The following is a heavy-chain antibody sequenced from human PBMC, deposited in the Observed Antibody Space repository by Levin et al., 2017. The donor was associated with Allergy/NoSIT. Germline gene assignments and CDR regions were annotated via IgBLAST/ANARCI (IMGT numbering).Heavy chain of an antibody. CDR1: GFTFSSYG. V-gene: IGHV3-30*18. CDR3: AKVHGGYWYFDL. CDR2: ISYDGSNK. D-gene: IGHD4-23*01. Sequence: PGGSLRLSCAASGFTFSSYGMHWVRQAPGKGLEWVAVISYDGSNKYYADSVKGRFTISRDNSKNTLYLQMNSLRAEDTAVYYCAKVHGGYWYFDLWGRGTLVTVSS. J-gene: IGHJ2*01.